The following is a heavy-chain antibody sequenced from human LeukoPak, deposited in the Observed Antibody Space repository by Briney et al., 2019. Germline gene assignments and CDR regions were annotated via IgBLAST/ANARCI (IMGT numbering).Heavy chain of an antibody. CDR1: GFTFSSYT. Sequence: PGGSLRLSCAASGFTFSSYTMNWVRQPPGKGLEWVSNIGTSSTTIYYADSVKGRFTISRDNSKNTLYLQMNSLRAEDTAVYYCAKGGDSSSWTLDYWGQGTLVTVSS. V-gene: IGHV3-48*01. CDR2: IGTSSTTI. D-gene: IGHD6-13*01. CDR3: AKGGDSSSWTLDY. J-gene: IGHJ4*02.